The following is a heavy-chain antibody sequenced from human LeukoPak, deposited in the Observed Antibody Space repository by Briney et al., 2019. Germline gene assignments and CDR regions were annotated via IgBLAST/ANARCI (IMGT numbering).Heavy chain of an antibody. Sequence: PSETLSLTCTVSGDSISSGDYYWSWIRQPAGKGLEWIGRIYTSGSTNYNPSLKSRVTMSVDTSKNQFSLKLSSVTAADTAVYYCASYAAAGDAFDIWGQGTMVTVSS. CDR1: GDSISSGDYY. D-gene: IGHD6-13*01. CDR3: ASYAAAGDAFDI. CDR2: IYTSGST. J-gene: IGHJ3*02. V-gene: IGHV4-61*02.